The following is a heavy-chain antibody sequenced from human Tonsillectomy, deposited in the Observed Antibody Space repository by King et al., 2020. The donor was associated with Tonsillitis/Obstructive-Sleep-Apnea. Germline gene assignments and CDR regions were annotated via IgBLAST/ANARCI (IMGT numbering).Heavy chain of an antibody. D-gene: IGHD3-10*01. J-gene: IGHJ4*02. CDR3: ARDLGGWIDY. V-gene: IGHV3-49*04. Sequence: VQLVESGGGLVQPGRSLRLSCTASGFTFGVHIMNWVCQAPGKGLEWVGFIRSKGYGGTTEYAASVKGRFTISRDDSKSIAYLQMNSLKTEDTAVYYCARDLGGWIDYWGQGTLVTVSS. CDR2: IRSKGYGGTT. CDR1: GFTFGVHI.